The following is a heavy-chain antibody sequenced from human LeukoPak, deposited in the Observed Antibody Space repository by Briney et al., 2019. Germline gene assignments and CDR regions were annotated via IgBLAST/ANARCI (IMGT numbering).Heavy chain of an antibody. CDR3: AKATPLLWFGELLLGEFDP. V-gene: IGHV3-23*01. J-gene: IGHJ5*02. Sequence: HSGGSLRLSCAASGFTFSSYAMSWVRQAPGKGLEWVSAISGSGGSTYYADSAKGRFTISRDNSKNTLYLQMNSLRAEDTAVYYCAKATPLLWFGELLLGEFDPWGQGTLVTVSS. CDR2: ISGSGGST. CDR1: GFTFSSYA. D-gene: IGHD3-10*01.